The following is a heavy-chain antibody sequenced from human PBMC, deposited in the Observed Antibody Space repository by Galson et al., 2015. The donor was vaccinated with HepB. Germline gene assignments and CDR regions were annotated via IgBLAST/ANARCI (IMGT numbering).Heavy chain of an antibody. CDR3: TRDSRRFIDHDAFDI. D-gene: IGHD3-3*01. CDR2: ISPTSWTI. Sequence: LRLSCATSGFSFSKYSMNWVRQAPGKGLEWVSSISPTSWTIYQADSVKGRFTISRDTSKSSVYLQMSKLRPEDTGVYYCTRDSRRFIDHDAFDIWGRGTMVTVSS. J-gene: IGHJ3*02. V-gene: IGHV3-48*01. CDR1: GFSFSKYS.